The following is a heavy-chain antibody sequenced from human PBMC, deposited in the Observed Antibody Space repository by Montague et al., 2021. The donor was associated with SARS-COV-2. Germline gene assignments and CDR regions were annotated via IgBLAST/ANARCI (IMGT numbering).Heavy chain of an antibody. CDR2: FSGSSTKM. V-gene: IGHV3-48*02. CDR1: GFSLSSYS. D-gene: IGHD1/OR15-1a*01. CDR3: ARDAGYNCNTEANDLDM. Sequence: SLRLSCAASGFSLSSYSMNWVRQAPGKGLDRVSYFSGSSTKMNFADSVKGRFTISRDIAKNSLYLQMDSLTDEDTAVYYCARDAGYNCNTEANDLDMWGQGTMVVVSS. J-gene: IGHJ3*02.